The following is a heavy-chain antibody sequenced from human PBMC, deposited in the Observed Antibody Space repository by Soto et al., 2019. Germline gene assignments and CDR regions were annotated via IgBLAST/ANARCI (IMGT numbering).Heavy chain of an antibody. CDR1: GFTFGTYS. CDR3: AREYTAWPLAYGLNV. Sequence: GGSLRLSCVGSGFTFGTYSINWVRQAPGKGLEWVSSISSRSDIYYADSVKGRFTISRDNAKNSVSLQMNSLRAEDTAVYYCAREYTAWPLAYGLNVWGQGTTVTVSS. V-gene: IGHV3-21*01. D-gene: IGHD2-2*02. J-gene: IGHJ6*02. CDR2: ISSRSDI.